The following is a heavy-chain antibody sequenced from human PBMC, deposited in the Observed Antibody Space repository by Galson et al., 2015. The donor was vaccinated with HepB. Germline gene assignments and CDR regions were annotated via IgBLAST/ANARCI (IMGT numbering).Heavy chain of an antibody. Sequence: SLRLSCAASGFTLSDYYMSWIRQAPGKGLEWVSYISGSSTSTYTNYADSVKGRFTISRDTAKNSLFLQMNSLRAEDTAVYFCARTLYSYGYYFDYWGQGTLVTVSS. CDR3: ARTLYSYGYYFDY. J-gene: IGHJ4*02. D-gene: IGHD5-18*01. V-gene: IGHV3-11*06. CDR2: ISGSSTSTYT. CDR1: GFTLSDYY.